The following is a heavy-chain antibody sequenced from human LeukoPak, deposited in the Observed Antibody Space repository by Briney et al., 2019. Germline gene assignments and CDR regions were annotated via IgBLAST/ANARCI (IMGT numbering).Heavy chain of an antibody. V-gene: IGHV4-59*01. D-gene: IGHD6-19*01. CDR3: ATRRIVVAGTGGSAYYFDY. CDR2: IYYSGNT. Sequence: SETLSLTCPVSGGSISGYYWSWIRQPPGKGREWIGYIYYSGNTNYNPSLKSRVTISVDTSKNQFSLKLSSVTAADTAVYYCATRRIVVAGTGGSAYYFDYWGQGTLVTVSS. CDR1: GGSISGYY. J-gene: IGHJ4*02.